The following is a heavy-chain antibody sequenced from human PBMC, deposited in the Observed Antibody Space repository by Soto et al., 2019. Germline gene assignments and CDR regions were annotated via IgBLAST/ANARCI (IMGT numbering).Heavy chain of an antibody. CDR3: ARDLWASQLGNDYYYGMDV. D-gene: IGHD6-6*01. Sequence: QVQLVESGGGLVKPGGSLRLSCAASGFTFSDYYMSWIRQAPGNGLEWVSYISSSGSTIYYADSVKGRFTISRDNANNSLYLEMNRLRAEDTGVYACARDLWASQLGNDYYYGMDVWGQGTTVTVSS. V-gene: IGHV3-11*01. CDR1: GFTFSDYY. J-gene: IGHJ6*02. CDR2: ISSSGSTI.